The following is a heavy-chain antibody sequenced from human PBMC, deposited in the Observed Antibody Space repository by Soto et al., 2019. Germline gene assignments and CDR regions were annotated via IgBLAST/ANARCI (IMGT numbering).Heavy chain of an antibody. Sequence: QVQLQESGPGQVKPSETLSLTCSVSGSSIGRFYWSWIRQSPGKGLAWIGYIYASGCSNYNPSLKSRVTMSIDTSKNQLSLILSSVTAADTAIYYCARQGGEWLFGVHMDVWGKGTTVTVSS. CDR2: IYASGCS. V-gene: IGHV4-59*08. D-gene: IGHD3-3*01. J-gene: IGHJ6*03. CDR1: GSSIGRFY. CDR3: ARQGGEWLFGVHMDV.